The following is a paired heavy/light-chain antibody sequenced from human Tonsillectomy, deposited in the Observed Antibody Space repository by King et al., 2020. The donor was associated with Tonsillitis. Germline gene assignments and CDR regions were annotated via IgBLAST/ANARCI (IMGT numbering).Light chain of an antibody. Sequence: QSVLTQPPSVSGAPGQRVTISCTGSSSNIGAGFDVHWYQQLPGTAPKLLIYDNKNRPSGVPDRFSGSKSGTSASLAITGLQAEDEADYYCQSFDSRLSGSVFGGGTKLTVL. V-gene: IGLV1-40*01. J-gene: IGLJ2*01. CDR3: QSFDSRLSGSV. CDR2: DNK. CDR1: SSNIGAGFD.
Heavy chain of an antibody. D-gene: IGHD6-19*01. CDR3: AAGGTGYGSAWRGNF. CDR1: GFTFSDYY. CDR2: SSSSSSYT. J-gene: IGHJ4*02. V-gene: IGHV3-11*06. Sequence: QIHLVESGGGLVKPGGSLRLSCAASGFTFSDYYMSWIRQAPGKGLEWVSYSSSSSSYTNYADSVKGRFTISRDNAKNSLYLQMNSLRAEDTAVYYCAAGGTGYGSAWRGNFWGQGTLVTVSS.